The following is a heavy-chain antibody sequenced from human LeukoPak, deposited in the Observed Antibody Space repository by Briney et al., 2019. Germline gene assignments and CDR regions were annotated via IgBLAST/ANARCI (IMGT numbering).Heavy chain of an antibody. V-gene: IGHV3-21*01. D-gene: IGHD6-6*01. CDR2: ISSSSSYI. CDR1: GFTFSSYS. Sequence: GGSLRLSGAASGFTFSSYSMNWVRQAPGKGLEWVSSISSSSSYIYYADSVKGRFTISRDNAKNSLYLQMNSLRAEDTAVYYCARVVLVQSNYYYYGMDVWGQGTTVTVSS. J-gene: IGHJ6*02. CDR3: ARVVLVQSNYYYYGMDV.